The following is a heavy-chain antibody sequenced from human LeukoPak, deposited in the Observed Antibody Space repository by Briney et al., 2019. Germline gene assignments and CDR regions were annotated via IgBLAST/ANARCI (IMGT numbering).Heavy chain of an antibody. CDR3: ARGPNCSGGSCYYYYGMDV. CDR1: GYTFTSYG. CDR2: ISAYNGNT. V-gene: IGHV1-18*01. D-gene: IGHD2-15*01. J-gene: IGHJ6*02. Sequence: GASVKVSCKASGYTFTSYGISWVRQAPGQGLEWMEWISAYNGNTNYAQKLQGRVTMTTDTSTSTAYMELRSLRSDDTAVYYCARGPNCSGGSCYYYYGMDVWGQGTTVTVSS.